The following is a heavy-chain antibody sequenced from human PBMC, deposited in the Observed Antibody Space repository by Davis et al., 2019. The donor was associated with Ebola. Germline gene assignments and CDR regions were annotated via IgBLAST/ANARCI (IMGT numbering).Heavy chain of an antibody. CDR1: TLSSYG. CDR2: INAGNGNT. CDR3: ARGIAVAGPHFDY. V-gene: IGHV1-3*01. Sequence: TLSSYGMHWVRKAPGKRFEWMGWINAGNGNTKYSQKFQVRVTITRDTSASTAYMELSSLRSEDKAVYYCARGIAVAGPHFDYWGQGTLVTVSS. J-gene: IGHJ4*02. D-gene: IGHD6-19*01.